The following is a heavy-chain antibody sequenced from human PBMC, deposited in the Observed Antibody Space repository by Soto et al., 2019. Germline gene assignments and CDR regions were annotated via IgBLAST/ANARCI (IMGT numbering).Heavy chain of an antibody. J-gene: IGHJ5*02. CDR1: GYTFTSYY. CDR2: INPSGGST. D-gene: IGHD3-22*01. CDR3: ARDSSDYYDSSGYYGYFWFDP. V-gene: IGHV1-46*01. Sequence: ASVKVSCKASGYTFTSYYVHWVRQAPGQGLEWMGIINPSGGSTSYAQEFQGRVTMTRDTSTSTVYMELSSLRSEDTAVYYCARDSSDYYDSSGYYGYFWFDPWGQGTLVTVSS.